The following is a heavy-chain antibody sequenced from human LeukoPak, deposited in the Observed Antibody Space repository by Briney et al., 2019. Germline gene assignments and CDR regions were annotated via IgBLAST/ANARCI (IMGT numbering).Heavy chain of an antibody. Sequence: ASVTVSCKASGYTFTNYYMHWVRQAPGQGLEWMGIINPSGGSTSYAQKFQGRVTMTRDTSTSTVYMELSSLRSEDTAVYYCARDKQQLVVLDYWGQGTLVTVSS. CDR1: GYTFTNYY. CDR3: ARDKQQLVVLDY. D-gene: IGHD6-6*01. V-gene: IGHV1-46*01. CDR2: INPSGGST. J-gene: IGHJ4*02.